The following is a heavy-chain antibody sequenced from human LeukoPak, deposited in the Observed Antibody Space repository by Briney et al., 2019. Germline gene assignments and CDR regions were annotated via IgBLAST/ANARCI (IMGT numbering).Heavy chain of an antibody. V-gene: IGHV4-30-4*01. D-gene: IGHD3-22*01. CDR1: GGSISSGDYY. CDR2: IYYSGST. J-gene: IGHJ4*02. Sequence: SQTLSLTCTVSGGSISSGDYYWSWIRQPPGKGLEWIGYIYYSGSTYYNPSLKSRVTISVDTSKNQFSLKLSSVTAADTAVYYCARLSYDSSGVIDYWGQGTLVTVSS. CDR3: ARLSYDSSGVIDY.